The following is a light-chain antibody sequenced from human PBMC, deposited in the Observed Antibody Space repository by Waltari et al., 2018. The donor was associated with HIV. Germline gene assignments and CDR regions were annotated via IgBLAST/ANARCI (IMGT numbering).Light chain of an antibody. CDR2: WAS. CDR1: PSVLYSSNNKNY. J-gene: IGKJ4*01. CDR3: QQYYSTPLT. V-gene: IGKV4-1*01. Sequence: DIVMTQYPDSLVVSLGERATINCNSIPSVLYSSNNKNYLAWYQQKPGQPPKLLIYWASTRESGVPDRFSGSGSETDFTLTISSLQAEDVAVYYCQQYYSTPLTFGGGTKVEIK.